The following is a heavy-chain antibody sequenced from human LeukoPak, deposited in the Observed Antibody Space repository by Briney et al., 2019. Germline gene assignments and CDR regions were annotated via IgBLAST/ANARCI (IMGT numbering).Heavy chain of an antibody. Sequence: SETLSLTCTVAGGSISSYYWSWIRQPPAKVLEWIGYIYYSGSTNYNPSLKSRVTISVDTSKNQFSLKLSSVTAADTAVYYCAGTPGHDFWSGNYYYMDVWGKGTTVTVSS. V-gene: IGHV4-59*01. CDR3: AGTPGHDFWSGNYYYMDV. CDR1: GGSISSYY. CDR2: IYYSGST. D-gene: IGHD3-3*01. J-gene: IGHJ6*03.